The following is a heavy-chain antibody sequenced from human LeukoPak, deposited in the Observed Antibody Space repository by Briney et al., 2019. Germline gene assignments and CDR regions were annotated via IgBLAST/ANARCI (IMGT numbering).Heavy chain of an antibody. Sequence: PSETLSLTCTVSGGSINSHSYYWGWIRQPPGKGLEWIGSVYYDGTSYSNPSLTSRAAVFVDTSRDEFSLDLSFVTAADTAVYYCVRHMSTNTGYFDSRGQGTLVSVSS. V-gene: IGHV4-39*01. CDR3: VRHMSTNTGYFDS. D-gene: IGHD5-24*01. CDR1: GGSINSHSYY. J-gene: IGHJ4*02. CDR2: VYYDGTS.